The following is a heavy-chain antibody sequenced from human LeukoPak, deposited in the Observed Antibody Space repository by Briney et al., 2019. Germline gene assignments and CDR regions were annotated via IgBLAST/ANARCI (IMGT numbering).Heavy chain of an antibody. CDR2: IYHSGST. V-gene: IGHV4-30-2*01. J-gene: IGHJ4*02. CDR1: GGSISSGGYS. D-gene: IGHD3-10*01. CDR3: ARATIDYYGSGSYLIDY. Sequence: SETLSLTRAVSGGSISSGGYSWSWIRQPPGKGLEWIGYIYHSGSTYYNPSLKSRVTISVDRSKNQFSLKLSSVTAADTAVYYCARATIDYYGSGSYLIDYWGQGTLVTVSS.